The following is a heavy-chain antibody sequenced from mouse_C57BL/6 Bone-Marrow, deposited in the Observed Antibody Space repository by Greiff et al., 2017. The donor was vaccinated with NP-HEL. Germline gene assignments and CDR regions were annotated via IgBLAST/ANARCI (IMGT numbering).Heavy chain of an antibody. D-gene: IGHD1-1*01. J-gene: IGHJ3*01. CDR3: TTRYGSSYPWFAY. Sequence: VQLKQSGAELVRPGASVKLSCTASGFNITDDYMHWVKQRPEQGLEWIGWIDPENGDTEYASKFQGKATITADTSSNTAYLQLSSLTSEDTAVYYCTTRYGSSYPWFAYWGQGTLVTVSA. V-gene: IGHV14-4*01. CDR1: GFNITDDY. CDR2: IDPENGDT.